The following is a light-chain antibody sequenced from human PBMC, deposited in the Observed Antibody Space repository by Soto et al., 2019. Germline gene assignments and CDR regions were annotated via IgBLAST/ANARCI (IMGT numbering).Light chain of an antibody. CDR1: SSDVGSYNL. J-gene: IGLJ3*02. Sequence: QSVLTQPASVSGSPGQSITISCTGTSSDVGSYNLVSWYQQHPGKAPKLMIYDDNKRPSGVSNRFSGSKSGNTASLTISGLQAEDEDHYYCCSYAPISTVVFGGGTKLTVL. CDR3: CSYAPISTVV. V-gene: IGLV2-23*01. CDR2: DDN.